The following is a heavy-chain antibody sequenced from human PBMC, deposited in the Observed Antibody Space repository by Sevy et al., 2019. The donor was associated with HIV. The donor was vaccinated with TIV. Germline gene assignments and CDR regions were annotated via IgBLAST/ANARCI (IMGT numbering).Heavy chain of an antibody. Sequence: ASVKVSCKASGYSFISYGINWVRQAPGQGLEWMGWISPYNGYTTSAQKFQDRVTLTKDTSTSTAYMELRSLRSDDTAVYYCARDDTYSDPARYHYSYMDVWGKGTTVTVSS. J-gene: IGHJ6*03. CDR3: ARDDTYSDPARYHYSYMDV. V-gene: IGHV1-18*01. CDR2: ISPYNGYT. D-gene: IGHD1-26*01. CDR1: GYSFISYG.